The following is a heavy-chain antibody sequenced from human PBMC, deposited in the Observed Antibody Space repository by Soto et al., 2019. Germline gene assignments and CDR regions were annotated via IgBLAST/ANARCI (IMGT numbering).Heavy chain of an antibody. V-gene: IGHV3-9*01. J-gene: IGHJ6*02. CDR2: ISWNSGNI. CDR1: GFTFHDYA. D-gene: IGHD1-1*01. CDR3: AILEKGGMDV. Sequence: EVQLVESGGGLVQPGRSLRLSCAASGFTFHDYALHWVRQAPGKGLEWGSGISWNSGNIGYADSVKGRFTISRDNAKNSLYLQMNTLRVEDTALYYCAILEKGGMDVWGQGTTVTVSS.